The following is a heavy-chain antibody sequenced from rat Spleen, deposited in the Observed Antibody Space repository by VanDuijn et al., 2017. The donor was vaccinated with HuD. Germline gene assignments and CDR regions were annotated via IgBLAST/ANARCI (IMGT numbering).Heavy chain of an antibody. CDR3: TRENWAPDF. D-gene: IGHD5-1*01. V-gene: IGHV5-25*01. CDR1: GFTFSNYG. CDR2: ISSEGRSP. J-gene: IGHJ2*01. Sequence: EVQLVESGGGLVQPGRSMKLSCAASGFTFSNYGMAWVRQAPTKGLEWVASISSEGRSPYYPDSVRGRFTISRDNAKSTLYLQMNSLRSEDTATYYCTRENWAPDFWGQGVMVTVSS.